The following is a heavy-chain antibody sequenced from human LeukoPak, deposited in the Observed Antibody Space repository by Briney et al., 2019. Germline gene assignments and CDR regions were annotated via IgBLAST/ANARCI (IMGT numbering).Heavy chain of an antibody. D-gene: IGHD6-13*01. J-gene: IGHJ3*02. CDR1: GYTFTSYG. V-gene: IGHV1-69*13. Sequence: GASVKVSCKASGYTFTSYGISWVRQAPGQGLEWMGGIIPIFGTANYAQKFQGRVTITADESTSTAYMELSSLRSEDTAVYYCARPYSSSWADAFDIWGQGTMVTVSS. CDR3: ARPYSSSWADAFDI. CDR2: IIPIFGTA.